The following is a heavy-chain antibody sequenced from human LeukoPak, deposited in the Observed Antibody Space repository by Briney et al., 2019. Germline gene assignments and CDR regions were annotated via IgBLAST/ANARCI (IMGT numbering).Heavy chain of an antibody. CDR1: GGPISSYY. J-gene: IGHJ4*02. D-gene: IGHD3-22*01. V-gene: IGHV4-59*07. Sequence: PSDTLSLTCTVSGGPISSYYWRWLRQPPGKGLEWVGYIYYSGSTNYNPSLKSRVTISVDTSKNQYSLKLSSETAAVTAGYYCTTVRYDSSGYYSYFDYWGQGTLVTVSS. CDR3: TTVRYDSSGYYSYFDY. CDR2: IYYSGST.